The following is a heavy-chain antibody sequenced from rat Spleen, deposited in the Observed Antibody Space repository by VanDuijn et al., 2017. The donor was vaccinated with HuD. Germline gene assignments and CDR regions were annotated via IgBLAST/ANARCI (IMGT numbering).Heavy chain of an antibody. V-gene: IGHV5-58*01. D-gene: IGHD1-12*02. CDR1: GFTFSSYW. CDR2: ITYDGGST. J-gene: IGHJ2*01. Sequence: EVQLVETGGGLVQPGRSLKLSCVASGFTFSSYWMYWIRQAPTKGLEWVASITYDGGSTYYGDSVKGRFTISRDNAKSTLYLQMNSLRSEDTATYYCARQTMMVYFDYWGQGVMVTVSS. CDR3: ARQTMMVYFDY.